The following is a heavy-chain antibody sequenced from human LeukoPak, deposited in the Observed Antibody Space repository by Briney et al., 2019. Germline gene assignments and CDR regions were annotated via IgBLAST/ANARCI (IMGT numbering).Heavy chain of an antibody. CDR1: GYTFTSYG. D-gene: IGHD3-22*01. CDR2: ISAYNGNT. CDR3: ARDLSTYYYDSSGYHADY. J-gene: IGHJ4*02. V-gene: IGHV1-18*01. Sequence: ASVKVSCKASGYTFTSYGISWVRQAPGQGLEWMGWISAYNGNTNDAQKLQGRVTMTTDTSTSTAYMELRSLRSDDTAVYYCARDLSTYYYDSSGYHADYWGQGTLVTVSS.